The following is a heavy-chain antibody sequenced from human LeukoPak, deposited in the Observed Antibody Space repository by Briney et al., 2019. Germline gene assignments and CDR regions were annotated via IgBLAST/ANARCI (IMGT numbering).Heavy chain of an antibody. D-gene: IGHD4-17*01. CDR1: GGSISGYY. Sequence: SETLSLTCTVSGGSISGYYWNWIRQPAEKGLEWIGRIYTSGSTNYNPSLQSRVTMSVDTSKNQFSLKMSSVTVADTAVYYCARDLGSAYGVPRWFDPWGQGTLVTVSS. CDR3: ARDLGSAYGVPRWFDP. V-gene: IGHV4-4*07. CDR2: IYTSGST. J-gene: IGHJ5*02.